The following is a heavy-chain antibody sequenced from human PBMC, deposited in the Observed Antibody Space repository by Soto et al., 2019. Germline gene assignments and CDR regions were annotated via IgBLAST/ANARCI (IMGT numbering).Heavy chain of an antibody. CDR2: ISGSGGST. J-gene: IGHJ4*02. CDR1: GFTFSIYA. D-gene: IGHD4-17*01. Sequence: PGGSLRLSCAASGFTFSIYAMSWFRQAPGKGLEWVSAISGSGGSTYYADSVKGRFTISRDNSKNTLYLQMNSLRAEDTAVYYCAKAPADYGEFDYWGQGTLVTVSS. CDR3: AKAPADYGEFDY. V-gene: IGHV3-23*01.